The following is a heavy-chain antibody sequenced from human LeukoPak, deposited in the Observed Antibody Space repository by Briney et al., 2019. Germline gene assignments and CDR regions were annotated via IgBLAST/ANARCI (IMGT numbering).Heavy chain of an antibody. CDR2: ISHSGST. V-gene: IGHV4-38-2*01. D-gene: IGHD5-18*01. J-gene: IGHJ4*02. CDR1: GYSISSGYY. CDR3: ARVGGYSYGNYYFNY. Sequence: SETLSLTCAVSGYSISSGYYWGWIRQPPGKGLDWIGSISHSGSTYYNPSLRSRVTISIDTSKNQFSLRLNSVTATDTAVYYCARVGGYSYGNYYFNYWGQGTLVTVSS.